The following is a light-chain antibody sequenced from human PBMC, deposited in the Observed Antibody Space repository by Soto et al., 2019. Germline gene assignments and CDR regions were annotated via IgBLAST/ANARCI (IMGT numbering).Light chain of an antibody. CDR1: QDISKY. CDR2: DTS. CDR3: QQYETFSGT. V-gene: IGKV1-33*01. Sequence: DIQMTQSPSSLSASVGDRVTITCQASQDISKYLNWYQQKPGKAPKLLIYDTSNLETGVPSRFSGGGSGTKFTLTIASLQPDDFATYYCQQYETFSGTFGPGTKVEI. J-gene: IGKJ1*01.